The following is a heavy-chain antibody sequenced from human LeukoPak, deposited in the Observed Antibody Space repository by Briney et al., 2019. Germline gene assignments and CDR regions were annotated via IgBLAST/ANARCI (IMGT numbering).Heavy chain of an antibody. CDR1: GFTFSSYG. D-gene: IGHD6-19*01. Sequence: TGRSLRLSCAASGFTFSSYGMHWVRQAPDKGLGWVAVIWYDGSNKYYADPVKGRFTISRDNSKNTLYLQMNSLRAEDTAVYYCARDKGYSSGKDIWGQGTMVTVSS. V-gene: IGHV3-33*01. J-gene: IGHJ3*02. CDR3: ARDKGYSSGKDI. CDR2: IWYDGSNK.